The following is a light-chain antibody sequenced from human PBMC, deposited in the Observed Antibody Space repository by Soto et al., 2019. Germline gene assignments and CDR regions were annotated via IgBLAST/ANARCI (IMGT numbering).Light chain of an antibody. CDR1: QSIYNNY. V-gene: IGKV3-20*01. CDR3: QRYGSTPPHT. CDR2: GAS. Sequence: EIVLTQSPGTLSLSPGEGATLSCRASQSIYNNYLAWYQQKPGQAPRLLISGASNRATGIPDRFSGSGSGTDFTLTISRLKSEDFAVYYCQRYGSTPPHTFGQGTKLEIK. J-gene: IGKJ2*01.